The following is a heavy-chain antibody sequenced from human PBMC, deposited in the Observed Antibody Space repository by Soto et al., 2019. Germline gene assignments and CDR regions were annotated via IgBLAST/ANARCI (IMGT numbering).Heavy chain of an antibody. D-gene: IGHD6-19*01. CDR3: ARDTTPGWDLPRADARYFDY. Sequence: ASVKVSCKASGYTFTGYYMHWVRQAPGQGLEWMGWINPNSGGTNYAQKFQGWVTMTRDTSISTAYMELSRLRSDDTAVYYCARDTTPGWDLPRADARYFDYGGQGTLVTVSS. J-gene: IGHJ4*02. CDR2: INPNSGGT. V-gene: IGHV1-2*04. CDR1: GYTFTGYY.